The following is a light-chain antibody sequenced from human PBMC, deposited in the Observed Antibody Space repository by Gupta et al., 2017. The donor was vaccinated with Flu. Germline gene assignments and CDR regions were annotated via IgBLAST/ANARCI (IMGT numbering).Light chain of an antibody. CDR3: QSYDSSLSAVI. Sequence: SVLTQPPSVSGAPGQRVTISCTGSSSNIGAGYDVHWYQQLPGTAPKLLIYGNSNRPSGVPDRFSGSKSGPSASLAITGLQAEDEVDYYCQSYDSSLSAVIFGGGTKLTVL. J-gene: IGLJ2*01. CDR2: GNS. CDR1: SSNIGAGYD. V-gene: IGLV1-40*01.